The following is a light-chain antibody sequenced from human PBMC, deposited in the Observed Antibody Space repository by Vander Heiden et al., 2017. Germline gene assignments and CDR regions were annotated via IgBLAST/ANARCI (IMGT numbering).Light chain of an antibody. Sequence: IVMTQSPATLSVSPGERATLSCRASQSVSSNLAWYQQKPGQAPSLLIYGASTRATGIPARFSGSGSGTEFTLTISSLQSEDFAVYYCQQDNNWPRTFGQGTKVEIK. CDR2: GAS. CDR3: QQDNNWPRT. J-gene: IGKJ1*01. CDR1: QSVSSN. V-gene: IGKV3-15*01.